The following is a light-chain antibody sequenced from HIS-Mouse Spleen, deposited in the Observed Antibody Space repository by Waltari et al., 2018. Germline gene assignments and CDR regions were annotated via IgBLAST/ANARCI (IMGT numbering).Light chain of an antibody. J-gene: IGLJ3*02. CDR2: EVS. CDR3: AAWDDSLSGPV. Sequence: QSALTQPASVSGSPGQSITISCTGTSSAVGGYNYVPWYQQHPGKAPKRMIYEVSNRPSGVSNRFSGSKSGNTASLTISGLQAEDEADYYCAAWDDSLSGPVFGGGTKLTVL. CDR1: SSAVGGYNY. V-gene: IGLV2-14*01.